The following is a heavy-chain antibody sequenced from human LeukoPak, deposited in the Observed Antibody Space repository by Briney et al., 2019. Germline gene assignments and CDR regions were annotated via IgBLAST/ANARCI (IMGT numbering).Heavy chain of an antibody. D-gene: IGHD2-15*01. CDR3: ARDQALYCSGGSCYSDYFDY. J-gene: IGHJ4*02. CDR1: GFTFGLYS. Sequence: GGSLRLSCAASGFTFGLYSMTWVRQAPGKGLERVANIKQDGSEKYYVDSVKGRFTISRDNAKNSLYLQMNSLRAEDTAVYYCARDQALYCSGGSCYSDYFDYWGQGTLVTVSS. CDR2: IKQDGSEK. V-gene: IGHV3-7*01.